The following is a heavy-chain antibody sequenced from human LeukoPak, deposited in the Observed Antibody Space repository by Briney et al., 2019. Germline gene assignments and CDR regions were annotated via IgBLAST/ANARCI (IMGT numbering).Heavy chain of an antibody. CDR2: INPNSGVT. CDR3: ARQGALVKGIDY. D-gene: IGHD6-13*01. V-gene: IGHV1-2*02. Sequence: ASVKVSCKASGYTFTGYYMHWVRQAPGQGLEWMGWINPNSGVTNYAQKFQGRVTMTRDTSISTVYMELSRLRTDDTAVYYCARQGALVKGIDYWGQGTLVTVSS. J-gene: IGHJ4*02. CDR1: GYTFTGYY.